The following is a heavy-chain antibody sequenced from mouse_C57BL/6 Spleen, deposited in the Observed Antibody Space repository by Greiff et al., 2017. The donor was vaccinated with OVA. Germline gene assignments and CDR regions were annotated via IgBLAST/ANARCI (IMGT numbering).Heavy chain of an antibody. D-gene: IGHD6-1*01. J-gene: IGHJ4*01. Sequence: VQLQQSGPELVKPGASVKISCKASGYAFSSSWLNWVKQRPGKGLEWIGRIYPGDGDTNYNGKFKGKATLTADKSSSTAYMQLSSLTSEDSAVYFCARSLSAPYYAMDYWGQGTSVTVSS. V-gene: IGHV1-82*01. CDR3: ARSLSAPYYAMDY. CDR1: GYAFSSSW. CDR2: IYPGDGDT.